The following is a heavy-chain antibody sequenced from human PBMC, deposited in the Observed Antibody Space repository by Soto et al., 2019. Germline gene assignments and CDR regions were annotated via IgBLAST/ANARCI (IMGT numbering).Heavy chain of an antibody. D-gene: IGHD5-18*01. V-gene: IGHV3-30-3*01. CDR3: ARVWRGYSYGYNEDINYYYYDGMDV. CDR2: ISYDGSNK. Sequence: QVQLVESGGGVVQPGRSLRLSCAASGFTFSSYAMHWVRQAPGKGLEWVAVISYDGSNKYYADSVKGRFTISRDNSKNTLYLQMNSRRAEDKAVYYCARVWRGYSYGYNEDINYYYYDGMDVWGQETTVTVSS. CDR1: GFTFSSYA. J-gene: IGHJ6*02.